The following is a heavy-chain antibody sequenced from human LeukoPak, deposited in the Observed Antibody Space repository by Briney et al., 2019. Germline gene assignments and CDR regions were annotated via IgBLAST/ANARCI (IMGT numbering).Heavy chain of an antibody. CDR2: IWYGGNNK. CDR3: AKDGGGYCTSSSCAGTWFDP. CDR1: GFTFSTYG. D-gene: IGHD2-2*03. V-gene: IGHV3-33*06. Sequence: PGRSLRLSCAASGFTFSTYGMHWVRQAPGKGLEWVALIWYGGNNKYYADSVKGRFTISRDNSQNTLYLQMNGLRVEDTAVYYCAKDGGGYCTSSSCAGTWFDPWGQGTLVTVSS. J-gene: IGHJ5*02.